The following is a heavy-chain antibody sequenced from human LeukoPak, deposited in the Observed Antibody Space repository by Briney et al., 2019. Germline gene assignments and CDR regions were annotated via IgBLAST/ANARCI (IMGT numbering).Heavy chain of an antibody. Sequence: SETLSLTCTVSGGSISSGDYYWSWIRQPPGKGLEWIGYIYYSGSTYYNPSLKSRVTISVDTSKNQFSLKLSSVTAADTAVYYCARGGFQQLASGDFDYWGQGTLVTVSS. CDR1: GGSISSGDYY. V-gene: IGHV4-30-4*08. D-gene: IGHD6-6*01. CDR3: ARGGFQQLASGDFDY. CDR2: IYYSGST. J-gene: IGHJ4*02.